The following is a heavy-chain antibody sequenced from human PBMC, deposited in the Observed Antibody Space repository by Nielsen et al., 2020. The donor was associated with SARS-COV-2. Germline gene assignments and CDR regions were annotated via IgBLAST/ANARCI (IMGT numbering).Heavy chain of an antibody. D-gene: IGHD2-2*02. J-gene: IGHJ3*02. CDR3: VKDLSGYCSSTSCYNSPHDAFDI. CDR1: GFTFDDYA. V-gene: IGHV3-9*01. Sequence: GGSLRLSCAASGFTFDDYAMHWVRQAPGKGLEWVSGISWNSGSIGYADSVKGRFTISRDNAKNSLYLQMSSLRAEDTAVYYCVKDLSGYCSSTSCYNSPHDAFDIWGQGTMVTVSS. CDR2: ISWNSGSI.